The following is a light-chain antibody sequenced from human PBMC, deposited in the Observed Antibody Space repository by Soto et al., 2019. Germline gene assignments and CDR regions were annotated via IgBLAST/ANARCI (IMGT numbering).Light chain of an antibody. J-gene: IGKJ3*01. Sequence: DLQLTQSPSFLSASVGDRVTITCRASQGISSYLAWYQQKPGKAPKLLIYAASTLQSGVPSRFSGSGSGTEFTLTISSLQPEDFATYYCQQLNSYPPTITFGPGTKVDIK. V-gene: IGKV1-9*01. CDR1: QGISSY. CDR2: AAS. CDR3: QQLNSYPPTIT.